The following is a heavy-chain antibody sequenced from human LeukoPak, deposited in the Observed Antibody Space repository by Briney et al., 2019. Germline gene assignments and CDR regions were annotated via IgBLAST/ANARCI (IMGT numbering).Heavy chain of an antibody. Sequence: GGSLRLSCVGSGFTFRSHWVNWVRQSPGKGLEWVANIKPDGIDKYYVDSARGRFTVSRDNAKNSAFLQMNSLRAEDTAIYYCATISAQTSDIWGQGTLVSVSS. CDR1: GFTFRSHW. CDR2: IKPDGIDK. J-gene: IGHJ3*02. D-gene: IGHD5-24*01. V-gene: IGHV3-7*01. CDR3: ATISAQTSDI.